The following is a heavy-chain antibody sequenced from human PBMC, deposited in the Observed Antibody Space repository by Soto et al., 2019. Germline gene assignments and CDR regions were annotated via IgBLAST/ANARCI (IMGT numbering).Heavy chain of an antibody. V-gene: IGHV3-66*01. CDR3: AREVTGEDAFDI. Sequence: PGGSLRLSCAASGFTVSSNYMSWVRQAPGKGLEWVSVIYSGGSTYYADSVKGRFTISRDNSKNTLYLQMNSLRAEDTAVYYWAREVTGEDAFDIWGQGKMVTVS. CDR2: IYSGGST. D-gene: IGHD1-20*01. J-gene: IGHJ3*02. CDR1: GFTVSSNY.